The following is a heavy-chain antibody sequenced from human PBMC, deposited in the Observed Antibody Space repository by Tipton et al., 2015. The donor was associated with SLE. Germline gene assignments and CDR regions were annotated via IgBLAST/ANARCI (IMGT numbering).Heavy chain of an antibody. Sequence: TLSLTCEVSGGSISNSNYYWGWVRQSPGKGLEWFGSVSKTGTTFYKPSLKSRLAISVDTSKNQFSLKLSFVTAADTAVYYCARDHGGYSAYDLDSWGPGILVTVSS. J-gene: IGHJ5*01. CDR2: VSKTGTT. CDR1: GGSISNSNYY. D-gene: IGHD5-12*01. V-gene: IGHV4-39*07. CDR3: ARDHGGYSAYDLDS.